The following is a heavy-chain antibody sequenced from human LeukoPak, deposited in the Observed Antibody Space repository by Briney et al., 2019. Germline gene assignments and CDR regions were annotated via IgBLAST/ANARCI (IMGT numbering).Heavy chain of an antibody. J-gene: IGHJ4*02. CDR2: IIPIFGTA. CDR1: GGTFSSYA. CDR3: ARGRYYYDSSAYPHFDY. Sequence: SVKVSCKASGGTFSSYAISWVRQAPGQGLEWMGGIIPIFGTANYAQKFQGRVTITTDESASTAYMELSSLRSEDTAVYYCARGRYYYDSSAYPHFDYWGQGTLVTVSS. V-gene: IGHV1-69*05. D-gene: IGHD3-22*01.